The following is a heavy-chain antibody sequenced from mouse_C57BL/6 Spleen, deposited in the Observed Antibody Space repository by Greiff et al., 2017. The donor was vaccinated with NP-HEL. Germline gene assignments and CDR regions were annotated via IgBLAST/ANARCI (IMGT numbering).Heavy chain of an antibody. CDR2: INPNNGGT. V-gene: IGHV1-22*01. CDR3: ARGEIYYDYAWFAY. CDR1: GYTFTDYN. Sequence: VQLQQSGPELVKPGASVKMSCKASGYTFTDYNMHWVKQSHGKSLEWIGYINPNNGGTSYNQKFKGKATLTVNKSSSTAYMALRSLTSEDSAVYYCARGEIYYDYAWFAYWGQGTLVTVSA. J-gene: IGHJ3*01. D-gene: IGHD2-4*01.